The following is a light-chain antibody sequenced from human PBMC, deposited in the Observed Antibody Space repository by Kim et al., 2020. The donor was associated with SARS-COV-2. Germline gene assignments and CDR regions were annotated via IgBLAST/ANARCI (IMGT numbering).Light chain of an antibody. CDR2: GAS. J-gene: IGKJ1*01. V-gene: IGKV3-15*01. CDR1: QSVSSN. Sequence: SPGERATLSCRASQSVSSNLAWYQQKPGQAPRILIYGASTRATGVPARFSGSGSGTEFTLTISSLQSEDFAVYYCQQYNSWPRTFGQGTKVDIK. CDR3: QQYNSWPRT.